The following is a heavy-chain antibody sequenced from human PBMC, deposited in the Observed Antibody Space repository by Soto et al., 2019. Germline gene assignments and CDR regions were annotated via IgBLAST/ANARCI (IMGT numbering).Heavy chain of an antibody. CDR1: GYTFTSYY. CDR3: AATAADSSGWSWGNY. Sequence: ASVKVSCKASGYTFTSYYMHWVRQAPGQGLEWMGIINPGGGSTSYAQKFQGRVTMTRDTSTSTVYMELSSLRSEDTAVYYCAATAADSSGWSWGNYWGQGTLVTVSS. V-gene: IGHV1-46*01. D-gene: IGHD6-19*01. J-gene: IGHJ4*02. CDR2: INPGGGST.